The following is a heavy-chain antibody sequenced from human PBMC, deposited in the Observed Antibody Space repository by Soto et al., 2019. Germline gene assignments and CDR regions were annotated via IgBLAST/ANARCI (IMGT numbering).Heavy chain of an antibody. Sequence: SETLSLTCGVHGRSLSGDYWSWIRRPSGKGLEWIGEINGNGNTNYNPSLKSRVTISADTSKSQFSLKVSSVTAADTAIYYCARNGYYAIDYWGQGILVTVSS. J-gene: IGHJ4*02. V-gene: IGHV4-34*01. CDR1: GRSLSGDY. CDR2: INGNGNT. CDR3: ARNGYYAIDY. D-gene: IGHD2-8*01.